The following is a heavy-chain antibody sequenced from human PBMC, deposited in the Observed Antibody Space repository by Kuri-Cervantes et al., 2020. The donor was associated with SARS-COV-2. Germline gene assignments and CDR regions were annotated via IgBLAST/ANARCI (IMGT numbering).Heavy chain of an antibody. Sequence: GSLRLSCTVSGGSISSSSYYWGWIRQPPGKGLEWIGSIYYSGSTYYNPCLKSRVTISVDTSKNQLSLKLSSVTAADTAVYYCARQSLSGARRHDWFDPWGQGTLVTVSS. D-gene: IGHD1-26*01. V-gene: IGHV4-39*01. J-gene: IGHJ5*02. CDR3: ARQSLSGARRHDWFDP. CDR2: IYYSGST. CDR1: GGSISSSSYY.